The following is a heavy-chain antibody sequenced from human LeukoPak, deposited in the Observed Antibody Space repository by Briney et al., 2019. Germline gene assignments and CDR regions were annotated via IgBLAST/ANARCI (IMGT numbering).Heavy chain of an antibody. CDR2: ISACNGHT. J-gene: IGHJ6*02. CDR1: GYTFSNYV. CDR3: ARDGYYYGSGSYPYGMDV. D-gene: IGHD3-10*01. V-gene: IGHV1-18*01. Sequence: ASVKVSCKASGYTFSNYVIAWVRQAPGQGLEWLGWISACNGHTNYAQKFQGRVTMTIETSTSTVYMEMRSLRSDDTAVYYCARDGYYYGSGSYPYGMDVWGQGTTVTVSS.